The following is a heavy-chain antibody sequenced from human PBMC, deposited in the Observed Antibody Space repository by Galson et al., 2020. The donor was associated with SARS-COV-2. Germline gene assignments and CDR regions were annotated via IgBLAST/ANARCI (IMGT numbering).Heavy chain of an antibody. CDR3: TTGGIVGATDELSFDY. J-gene: IGHJ4*02. Sequence: GGSLRLSCAASGFTFSNAWMSWVRQAPGKGLAWVGRIKSKTDGGTTDYAAPVKGRFTISRDDSQNTLYLQMNSLKTEDTAVYYCTTGGIVGATDELSFDYWGQGTLVTVSS. V-gene: IGHV3-15*01. CDR1: GFTFSNAW. D-gene: IGHD1-26*01. CDR2: IKSKTDGGTT.